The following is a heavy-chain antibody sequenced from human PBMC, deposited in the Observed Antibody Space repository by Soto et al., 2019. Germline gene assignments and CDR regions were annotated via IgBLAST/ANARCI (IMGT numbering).Heavy chain of an antibody. D-gene: IGHD4-17*01. CDR3: ARDHGDYEGHRYYYYYGMDV. V-gene: IGHV1-18*01. J-gene: IGHJ6*02. CDR1: GYTFTSYG. Sequence: ASVKVSCKASGYTFTSYGISWVRQAPGQGLEWMGWISAYNGNTNYAQKLQGRVTMTTDTSTSTAYMELRSLRSDDTAVYYCARDHGDYEGHRYYYYYGMDVWGQGTTVTVSS. CDR2: ISAYNGNT.